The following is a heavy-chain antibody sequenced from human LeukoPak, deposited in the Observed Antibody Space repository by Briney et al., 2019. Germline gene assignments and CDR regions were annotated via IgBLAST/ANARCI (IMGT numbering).Heavy chain of an antibody. J-gene: IGHJ3*02. Sequence: SVKVSCKASGGTFSSYAISWVRQAPGHGLEWMGRIIPILGIANYAQKFQGRVTITRDTSASTAYMELSSLRSEDTGVYYCARNQVAGNAFDIWGQGTMATVSS. CDR2: IIPILGIA. CDR1: GGTFSSYA. V-gene: IGHV1-69*04. CDR3: ARNQVAGNAFDI. D-gene: IGHD6-19*01.